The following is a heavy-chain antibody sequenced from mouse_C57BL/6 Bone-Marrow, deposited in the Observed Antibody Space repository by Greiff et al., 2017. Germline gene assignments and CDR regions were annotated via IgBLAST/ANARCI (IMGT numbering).Heavy chain of an antibody. Sequence: VQWVESGAELVRPGASVTLSCKASGYTFTDYEMHWVKQTPVHGLEWIGAIDPETGGTAYNQKFKGKAILTADKSSSTAYMELRSLTSEDSAVYYCTRRDYDAAYWGQGTLVTVSA. V-gene: IGHV1-15*01. D-gene: IGHD2-4*01. CDR2: IDPETGGT. CDR3: TRRDYDAAY. J-gene: IGHJ3*01. CDR1: GYTFTDYE.